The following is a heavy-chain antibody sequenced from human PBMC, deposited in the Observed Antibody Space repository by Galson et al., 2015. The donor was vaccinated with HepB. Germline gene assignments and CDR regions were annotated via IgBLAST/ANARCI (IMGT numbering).Heavy chain of an antibody. V-gene: IGHV3-23*01. CDR3: AKGPTSSYNWFDP. Sequence: SLRLSCAASGFTFDDYGMSWVRQAPGKGLEWVSAISGSGGSTYYADSVKGRFTISRDNSKNTLYLQMNSLRAEDTAVYYCAKGPTSSYNWFDPWGQGTLVTVSS. D-gene: IGHD1-1*01. CDR2: ISGSGGST. CDR1: GFTFDDYG. J-gene: IGHJ5*02.